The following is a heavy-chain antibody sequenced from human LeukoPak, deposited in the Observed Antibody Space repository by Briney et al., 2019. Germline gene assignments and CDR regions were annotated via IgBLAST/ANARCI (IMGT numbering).Heavy chain of an antibody. D-gene: IGHD3-9*01. CDR2: INPNSGGT. J-gene: IGHJ4*02. Sequence: GASVKVSCKASGYTFTGYYMHWVRQAPGQGLEWMGWINPNSGGTNYAQKFQGRVTMTRDTSISTAYMELSRLRSDDTAVYYCASSGILTGSYKDNFDYWGQGTLVTVSS. V-gene: IGHV1-2*02. CDR3: ASSGILTGSYKDNFDY. CDR1: GYTFTGYY.